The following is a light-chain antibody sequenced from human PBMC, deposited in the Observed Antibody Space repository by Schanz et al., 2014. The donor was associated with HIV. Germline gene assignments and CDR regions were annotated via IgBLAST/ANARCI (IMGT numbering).Light chain of an antibody. Sequence: QSVLTQPPSVSGAPGQRVTISCSGGILNVGDTYVSWYQQFPGTAPKLLIYNHSQRASGVPDRFSGSRSGASASLAISGLQSDDEADYYCGVWDGSLKAYLFGVGTKLTVL. CDR1: ILNVGDTY. CDR3: GVWDGSLKAYL. CDR2: NHS. V-gene: IGLV1-47*02. J-gene: IGLJ1*01.